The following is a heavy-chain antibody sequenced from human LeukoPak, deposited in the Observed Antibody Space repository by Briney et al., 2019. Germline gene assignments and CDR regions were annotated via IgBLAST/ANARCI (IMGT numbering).Heavy chain of an antibody. CDR1: GGSISSGSYY. CDR3: ASLRERSYYARGFDY. Sequence: NPSETLSLTCTVSGGSISSGSYYWGWIRQPPGKGLEWIGSIYYSGSTYYSPSLKSRVTISVDTSKNQFSLKLSSVTAAGTAVYYCASLRERSYYARGFDYWGQGTLVTVSS. D-gene: IGHD1-26*01. CDR2: IYYSGST. V-gene: IGHV4-39*01. J-gene: IGHJ4*02.